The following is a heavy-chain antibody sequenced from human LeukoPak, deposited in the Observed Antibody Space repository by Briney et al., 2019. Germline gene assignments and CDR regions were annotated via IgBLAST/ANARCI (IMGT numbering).Heavy chain of an antibody. J-gene: IGHJ4*02. CDR2: IKEDGSEK. D-gene: IGHD3-22*01. V-gene: IGHV3-7*01. CDR3: ARDSSPDSSGYYY. Sequence: GGSLRLSCAASGFTFSMYWMSWVRQAPGKGPEWVANIKEDGSEKHYVDSVKGRFTISRDNARNSLYLQMSSLRAEDTAVYYCARDSSPDSSGYYYWGQGTLVIVSS. CDR1: GFTFSMYW.